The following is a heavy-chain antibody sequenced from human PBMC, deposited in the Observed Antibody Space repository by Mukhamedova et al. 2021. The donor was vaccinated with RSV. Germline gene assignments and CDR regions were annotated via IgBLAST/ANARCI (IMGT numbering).Heavy chain of an antibody. D-gene: IGHD6-6*01. J-gene: IGHJ6*02. V-gene: IGHV1-69*10. CDR2: IIPILGIA. Sequence: MGGIIPILGIANYAQKFQGRVTITADESTSTAYMELSSLRSEDTAVYYCARDTYSSSSIYYYYGMDVWGQGTTVTVPS. CDR3: ARDTYSSSSIYYYYGMDV.